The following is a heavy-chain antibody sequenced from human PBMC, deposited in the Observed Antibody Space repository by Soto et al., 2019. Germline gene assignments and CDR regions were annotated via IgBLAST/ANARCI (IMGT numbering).Heavy chain of an antibody. CDR1: GFTFSSYA. V-gene: IGHV3-23*01. D-gene: IGHD6-13*01. J-gene: IGHJ4*02. CDR3: ARRGPGTYFDY. CDR2: VSGSGGST. Sequence: EVQLLESGGGLVQPGGSLRLSCAASGFTFSSYAMRWVRQAPGKGLEWVSAVSGSGGSTYYADSVKGRFTISRDNSKNTLYLQMDSLRAEDTAVYYCARRGPGTYFDYWGQGTLVTVSS.